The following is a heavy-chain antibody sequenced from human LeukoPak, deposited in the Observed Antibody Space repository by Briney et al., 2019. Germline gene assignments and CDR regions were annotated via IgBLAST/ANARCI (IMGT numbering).Heavy chain of an antibody. CDR2: NSGSGGST. V-gene: IGHV3-23*01. J-gene: IGHJ4*02. Sequence: GGSLRLSCAASGFTFSSYAMSWVRQAPGKGLEWVSANSGSGGSTYYGDSVKGRFTISRDNSKNTLYLQMNSLRAEDTAVYYCAKDRLIQLWSRAVYYFDYWGQGTLVTVSS. CDR1: GFTFSSYA. D-gene: IGHD5-18*01. CDR3: AKDRLIQLWSRAVYYFDY.